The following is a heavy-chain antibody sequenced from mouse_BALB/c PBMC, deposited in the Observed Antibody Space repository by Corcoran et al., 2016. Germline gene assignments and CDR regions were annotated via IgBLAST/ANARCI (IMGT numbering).Heavy chain of an antibody. CDR2: IDPANGNT. CDR3: ARWDWYFDV. CDR1: GFNIKDTY. Sequence: EVQLQQSGAELVKPGASVKLSCTAAGFNIKDTYMHGVKQRPEQGLEWIGRIDPANGNTKYDPKFQGKATITAETSSNTAYLQLSSLTSEDTAVYAFARWDWYFDVWCAGTTVTVSS. J-gene: IGHJ1*01. V-gene: IGHV14-3*02.